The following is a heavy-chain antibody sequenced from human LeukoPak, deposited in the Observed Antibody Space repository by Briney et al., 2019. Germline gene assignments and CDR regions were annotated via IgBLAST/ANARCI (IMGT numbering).Heavy chain of an antibody. V-gene: IGHV3-23*01. CDR1: GFTFSSYA. CDR3: AKGGYGGRRLNYYYGMDV. CDR2: ISGSGGST. Sequence: GGSLRLSCAAPGFTFSSYAMSWVRQAPGKGLEWVSAISGSGGSTYYADSVKGRFTISRDNSKNTLYLQMNSLRAEDTAVYYCAKGGYGGRRLNYYYGMDVWGQGTTVTVSS. D-gene: IGHD5-12*01. J-gene: IGHJ6*02.